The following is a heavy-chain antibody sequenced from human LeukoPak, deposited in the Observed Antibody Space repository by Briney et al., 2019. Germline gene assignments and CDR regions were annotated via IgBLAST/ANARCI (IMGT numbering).Heavy chain of an antibody. V-gene: IGHV4-59*08. CDR3: ASSSSLYYFDY. CDR1: GGSISSFY. J-gene: IGHJ4*02. Sequence: PSETLSLTCTVSGGSISSFYWSWIRQPPRKGLEWIGYIYYSGSTNYNPSLKSRVTISIDASKNQFSLKLSSVTAADTAVYYCASSSSLYYFDYWGQGNLVTVSS. D-gene: IGHD6-13*01. CDR2: IYYSGST.